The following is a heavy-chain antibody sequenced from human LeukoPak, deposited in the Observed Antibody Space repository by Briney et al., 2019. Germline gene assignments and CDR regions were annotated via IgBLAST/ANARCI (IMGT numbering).Heavy chain of an antibody. CDR1: GFTFTTYA. V-gene: IGHV3-30*02. Sequence: GGSLRLSCVASGFTFTTYAMHWVRQAPGKGLEWVAFIQYDGNTKYYVDSVKGRFTISRDTSKNTVFLQMSSLRAEDTAVYYCAKRGGTYSYYYYMDVWGKGTTATVSS. D-gene: IGHD1-26*01. CDR3: AKRGGTYSYYYYMDV. CDR2: IQYDGNTK. J-gene: IGHJ6*03.